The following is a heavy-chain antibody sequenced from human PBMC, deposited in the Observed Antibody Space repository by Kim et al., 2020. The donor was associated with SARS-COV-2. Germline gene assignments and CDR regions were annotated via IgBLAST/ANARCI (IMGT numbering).Heavy chain of an antibody. CDR2: INHSGST. V-gene: IGHV4-34*01. D-gene: IGHD5-12*01. CDR3: ARGRTARWLQFFDY. Sequence: SETLSLTCAVYGGSFSGYYWSWIRQPPGKGLEWIGEINHSGSTNYNPSLKSRVTISVDTSKNQFSLKLSSVTAADTAVYYCARGRTARWLQFFDYWGQGTLVTVSS. CDR1: GGSFSGYY. J-gene: IGHJ4*02.